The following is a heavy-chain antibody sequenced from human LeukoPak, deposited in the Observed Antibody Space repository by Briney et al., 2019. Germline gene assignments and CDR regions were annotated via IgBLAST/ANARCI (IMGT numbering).Heavy chain of an antibody. CDR1: GGSISSYY. J-gene: IGHJ6*02. D-gene: IGHD1-26*01. V-gene: IGHV4-59*08. CDR2: IYYSGST. CDR3: ARHGATPRNYYYGMDV. Sequence: SETLSLTCTVSGGSISSYYWSRIRQPPGKGLEWIGYIYYSGSTNYNPSLKSRVTISVDTSKNQFSLKLSSVTAADTAVYYCARHGATPRNYYYGMDVWGQGTTVTVSS.